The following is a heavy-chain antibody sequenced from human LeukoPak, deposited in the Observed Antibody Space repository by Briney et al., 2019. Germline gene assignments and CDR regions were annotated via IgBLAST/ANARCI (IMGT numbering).Heavy chain of an antibody. Sequence: PSGTLSLTCTVSGGSISSYYWSWIRQPPGKGLEWIGYIYYSGSTNYNPSLKSRVTISVDTSRNQFSLKLSSVTAADTAVYYCARDLGYDILTGYPTGWFDPWGQGTLVAVSS. CDR1: GGSISSYY. D-gene: IGHD3-9*01. J-gene: IGHJ5*02. CDR3: ARDLGYDILTGYPTGWFDP. V-gene: IGHV4-59*01. CDR2: IYYSGST.